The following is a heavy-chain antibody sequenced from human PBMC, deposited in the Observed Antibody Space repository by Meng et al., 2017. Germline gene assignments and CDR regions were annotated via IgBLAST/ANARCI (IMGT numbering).Heavy chain of an antibody. V-gene: IGHV2-5*01. Sequence: QTTFKVSGPTLEKPPPTLTPTCTLSGFCLSTSGVGVGWIRQPPGKALEWLALIYWNDDKRYSPSLKSRPTITKDTSKNQVVLTMTNMDPVDTATYYCAHIPYSSSWYEYFQHWGQGTLVTVSS. J-gene: IGHJ1*01. CDR1: GFCLSTSGVG. CDR2: IYWNDDK. D-gene: IGHD6-13*01. CDR3: AHIPYSSSWYEYFQH.